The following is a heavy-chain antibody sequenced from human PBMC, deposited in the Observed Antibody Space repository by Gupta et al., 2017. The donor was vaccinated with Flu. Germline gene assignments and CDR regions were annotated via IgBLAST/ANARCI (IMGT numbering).Heavy chain of an antibody. J-gene: IGHJ3*02. D-gene: IGHD3-22*01. V-gene: IGHV3-15*01. CDR2: IKSKTDGGTT. Sequence: RQAPGKGLEWVGRIKSKTDGGTTDYAAPVKGRFTISRDDSKNTLYLQMNSLKTEDTAVYYCTTPDPYYYDSSGYYHDAFDIWGQGTMFTVSS. CDR3: TTPDPYYYDSSGYYHDAFDI.